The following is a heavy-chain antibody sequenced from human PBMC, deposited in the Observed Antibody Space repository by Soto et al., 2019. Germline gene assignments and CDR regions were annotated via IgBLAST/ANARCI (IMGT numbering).Heavy chain of an antibody. CDR3: AKDLSPYYYDNSGSLRTYYYAMDV. CDR2: ISSSGSTI. Sequence: VGSLSLACAASGFTFRSYEMNWVRQAPGKGVEWVSYISSSGSTIYYADSVKGRFTISRDNAKNSLYLQMNSLRAEDTAVYYCAKDLSPYYYDNSGSLRTYYYAMDVWGQGTTVTVSS. V-gene: IGHV3-48*03. CDR1: GFTFRSYE. D-gene: IGHD3-22*01. J-gene: IGHJ6*02.